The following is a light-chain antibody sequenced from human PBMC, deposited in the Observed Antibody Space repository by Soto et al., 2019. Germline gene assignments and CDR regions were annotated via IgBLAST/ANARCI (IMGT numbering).Light chain of an antibody. J-gene: IGKJ1*01. CDR2: GAS. Sequence: DIQMTQSPSSVSASVGDRVTIACRASQDISIHLAWFQQKPGKAPKSLIFGASSLQSGVPSKFSGSGSGTDFALPIDSLQPEDFATYYCQQYQNYPPSFGQGTKVEIK. CDR3: QQYQNYPPS. V-gene: IGKV1-16*02. CDR1: QDISIH.